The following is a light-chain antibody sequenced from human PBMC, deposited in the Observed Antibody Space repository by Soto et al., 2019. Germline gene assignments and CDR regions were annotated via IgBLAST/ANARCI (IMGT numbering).Light chain of an antibody. CDR3: ASYPPTSTRV. CDR2: EVS. V-gene: IGLV2-14*03. J-gene: IGLJ1*01. CDR1: SSDVGAYDY. Sequence: QSVLTQPASVSGSPGQSIAISCTRTSSDVGAYDYVSWYQQHPDKAPKLMIYEVSNRPSGVSDRFSGSKSVNTATLTISGLQAEDVADYYCASYPPTSTRVFGTGTKVTVL.